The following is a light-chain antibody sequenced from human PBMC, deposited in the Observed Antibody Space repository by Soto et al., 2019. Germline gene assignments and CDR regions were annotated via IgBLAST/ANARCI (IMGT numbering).Light chain of an antibody. CDR1: QGIRND. V-gene: IGKV1-6*01. CDR2: AAS. Sequence: AIQMTQSPSSLSASVGDRVTITCRASQGIRNDLDWFQQKPGKAPKLLIYAASNLQSGVPARFSGSGSGTDFTLNISSLQPEDFATYYCQQYKKWPWTFGQGTKVEIK. CDR3: QQYKKWPWT. J-gene: IGKJ1*01.